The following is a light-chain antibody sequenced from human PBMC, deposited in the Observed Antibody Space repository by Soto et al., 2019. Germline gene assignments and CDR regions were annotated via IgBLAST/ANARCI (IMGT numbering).Light chain of an antibody. CDR1: QSVSSSY. J-gene: IGKJ1*01. V-gene: IGKV3-20*01. CDR2: GTS. CDR3: QQYGSWAWT. Sequence: EIVLTQSPGTLSLSPGERATLSCRASQSVSSSYLAWYQQKPGQANRLLIYGTSSRATAIPDTFSGSGSGTHFTLTICRLEAEDFEVYYCQQYGSWAWTCGRGTKGESK.